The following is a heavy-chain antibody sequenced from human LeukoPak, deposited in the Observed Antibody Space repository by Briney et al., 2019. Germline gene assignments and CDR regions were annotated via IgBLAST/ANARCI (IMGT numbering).Heavy chain of an antibody. J-gene: IGHJ4*02. V-gene: IGHV3-23*01. CDR2: ISGGGRST. Sequence: GGSLRLSCAASGFTFRSYAMSWVRQAPGKGLEWVSTISGGGRSTDYADSVKGLFTISRDNSKNTLYLQMNSLRAEDTAVYYCARERYFDYWGQGTLVTVSS. CDR1: GFTFRSYA. CDR3: ARERYFDY.